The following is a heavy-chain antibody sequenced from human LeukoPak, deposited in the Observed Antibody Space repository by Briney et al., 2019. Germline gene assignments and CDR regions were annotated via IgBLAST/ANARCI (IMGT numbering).Heavy chain of an antibody. D-gene: IGHD4-17*01. CDR2: INHSGST. CDR3: ARGDYGDYFD. J-gene: IGHJ4*02. CDR1: GGSFSGYY. V-gene: IGHV4-34*01. Sequence: SETLSLTCAVYGGSFSGYYWSWIRQPPGKGLEWIGEINHSGSTNYNPSLKSRVTISVDTSKNQFSLKLNSVTAADTAVYYCARGDYGDYFDWGQGTLVTVSS.